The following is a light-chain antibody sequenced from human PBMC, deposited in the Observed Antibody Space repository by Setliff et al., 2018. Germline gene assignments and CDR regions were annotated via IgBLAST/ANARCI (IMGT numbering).Light chain of an antibody. J-gene: IGLJ2*01. Sequence: QSVLTQPAAVSGSPGQSITISCAGTNSDVGGYNYVSWYQQHPNKAPKLMIYEVTKRPSGVSDRFSGSKSGNTASLTISGLQAEDEADSYCLSYTSETTHALFAGGTK. CDR3: LSYTSETTHAL. CDR1: NSDVGGYNY. V-gene: IGLV2-14*03. CDR2: EVT.